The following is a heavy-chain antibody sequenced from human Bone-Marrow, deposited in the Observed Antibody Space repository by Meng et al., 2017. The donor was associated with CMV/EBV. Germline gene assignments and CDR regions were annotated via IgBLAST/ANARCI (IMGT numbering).Heavy chain of an antibody. V-gene: IGHV3-30*18. CDR3: AKDRLLGRYTSSWYGADY. CDR2: ISFDGRKQ. Sequence: NFNDKGMHWCRQAQGKGLEWVAVISFDGRKQYYADSVKGRFTISRDNYKNTVFLQMNGLRDEDTAMYYCAKDRLLGRYTSSWYGADYWGQGTLVTVSS. CDR1: NFNDKG. J-gene: IGHJ4*02. D-gene: IGHD6-13*01.